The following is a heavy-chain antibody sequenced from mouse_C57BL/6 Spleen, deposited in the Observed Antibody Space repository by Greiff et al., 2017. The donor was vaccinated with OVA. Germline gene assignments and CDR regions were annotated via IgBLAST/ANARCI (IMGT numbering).Heavy chain of an antibody. J-gene: IGHJ1*03. V-gene: IGHV1-64*01. CDR3: ARDYYGSSYEGWYFDV. D-gene: IGHD1-1*01. Sequence: VQLQQPGAELVKPGASVKLSCKASGYTFTSYWMHWVKQRPGQGLEWIGMIHPNSGSTNYNEKFKSKATLTVNKSSSTAYMQLSSLTSEDSAVYYCARDYYGSSYEGWYFDVWGTGTTVTVSS. CDR1: GYTFTSYW. CDR2: IHPNSGST.